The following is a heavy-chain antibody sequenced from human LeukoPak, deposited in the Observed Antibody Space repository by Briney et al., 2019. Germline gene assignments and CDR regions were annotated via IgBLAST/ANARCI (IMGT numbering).Heavy chain of an antibody. D-gene: IGHD2-8*01. CDR2: INHSGST. J-gene: IGHJ4*02. V-gene: IGHV4-34*01. CDR1: GGSFSGYY. CDR3: ARGGNGHDY. Sequence: ASETLSLTCAVYGGSFSGYYWSWIRQPPGKGLEWIGEINHSGSTNYNPSLKSRVTISVDTSKNQFSLKLSSVTAADTAVYYCARGGNGHDYWGQGTLVTVSS.